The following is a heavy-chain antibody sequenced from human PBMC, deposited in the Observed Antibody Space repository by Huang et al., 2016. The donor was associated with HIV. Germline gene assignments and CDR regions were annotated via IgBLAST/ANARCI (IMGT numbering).Heavy chain of an antibody. D-gene: IGHD6-13*01. V-gene: IGHV3-30*18. Sequence: QVQLVESGGGVVQPGRSLRISCAASGFTFSSYGMHWVRQAPGKGVELVAVISYDGKTKYYADSVKGRFSISRDKSKTTVYLQLNSLRVEDTAVYYCAKGGSAAAVLDFWGQGTLVTVSS. J-gene: IGHJ4*02. CDR2: ISYDGKTK. CDR3: AKGGSAAAVLDF. CDR1: GFTFSSYG.